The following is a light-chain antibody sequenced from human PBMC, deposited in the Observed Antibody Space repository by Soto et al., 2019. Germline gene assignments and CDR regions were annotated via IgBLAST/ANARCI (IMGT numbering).Light chain of an antibody. CDR3: MQGTHWPFP. J-gene: IGKJ3*01. V-gene: IGKV2-30*01. Sequence: VVMTQAPLSLPVTLGQPAFICCRSSQSLVYRSRNIYLNWFAQRSGKSRRRLISSVSSRASGAPDRFSGSGSGTDFTLKISRVEAEYVAVYSCMQGTHWPFPLGPGTKVDIK. CDR1: QSLVYRSRNIY. CDR2: SVS.